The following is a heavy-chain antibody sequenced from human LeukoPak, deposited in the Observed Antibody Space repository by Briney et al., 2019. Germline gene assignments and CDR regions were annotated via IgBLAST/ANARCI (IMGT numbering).Heavy chain of an antibody. CDR3: ARDLEALAAIDY. Sequence: GSVHVSCKASGYSFTGYYIHWVRQAPGQGLEWMGRINPNSGSTNYAQKFQVRLTMTRDTSISTAYMELSRLTSDDTAVYFCARDLEALAAIDYWGQGTLVTVSS. D-gene: IGHD2-15*01. CDR2: INPNSGST. J-gene: IGHJ4*02. V-gene: IGHV1-2*06. CDR1: GYSFTGYY.